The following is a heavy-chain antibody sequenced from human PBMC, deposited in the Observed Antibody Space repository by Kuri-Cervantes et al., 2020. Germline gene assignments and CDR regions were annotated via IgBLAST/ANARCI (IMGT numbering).Heavy chain of an antibody. D-gene: IGHD5-18*01. Sequence: SETLSLTCVVSGYSISSGYYWGWIRQPPGEGLEWIGSIYQSGSTYYTPSLKNRVTISLDTSKNHFSLTLRSVTAADTAVYYCARVLGGGRYSSAEYFQHWGQGTLVTVSS. CDR3: ARVLGGGRYSSAEYFQH. CDR2: IYQSGST. CDR1: GYSISSGYY. V-gene: IGHV4-38-2*01. J-gene: IGHJ1*01.